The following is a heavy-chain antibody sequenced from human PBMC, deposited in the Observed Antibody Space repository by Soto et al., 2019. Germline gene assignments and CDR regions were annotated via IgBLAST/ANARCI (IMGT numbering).Heavy chain of an antibody. V-gene: IGHV3-9*01. J-gene: IGHJ4*02. D-gene: IGHD4-17*01. CDR1: GFTFDDYA. CDR3: AKSPSYYGDFDY. Sequence: EVQLVESGGGLVQPGRSLRLSCAASGFTFDDYAMHWVRQAPGKGLEWVSGISWNSGRIGDADSVKGRFTISRDNAKNSLYLQMNRLRAEDTPLYYCAKSPSYYGDFDYWGQGTLVTVSS. CDR2: ISWNSGRI.